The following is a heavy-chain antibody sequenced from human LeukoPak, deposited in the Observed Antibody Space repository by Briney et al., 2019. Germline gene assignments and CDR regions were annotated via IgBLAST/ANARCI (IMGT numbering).Heavy chain of an antibody. CDR2: INHSGST. D-gene: IGHD3-3*01. Sequence: SETLSLTRAVYGGSFSGYYWSWIRQPPGKGLEWIGEINHSGSTNYNPSLKSRVTISVDTSKNQFSLKLSSVTAADTAVYYCARGCITIFGVVIITNNWFDPWGQGTLVTVSS. J-gene: IGHJ5*02. V-gene: IGHV4-34*01. CDR1: GGSFSGYY. CDR3: ARGCITIFGVVIITNNWFDP.